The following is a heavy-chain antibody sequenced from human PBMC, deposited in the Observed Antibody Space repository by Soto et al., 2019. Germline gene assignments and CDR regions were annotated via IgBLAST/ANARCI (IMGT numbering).Heavy chain of an antibody. J-gene: IGHJ5*02. CDR3: ARVVMDRGVIITGKNWFDP. D-gene: IGHD3-10*01. CDR1: GYTFTSYG. CDR2: ISAYNGNT. Sequence: ASVKVSCKASGYTFTSYGISWVRQAPGQGLVRMGWISAYNGNTNYAQKLQGRVTITTGTSTSTAYIELRSLRSDGTAVYYCARVVMDRGVIITGKNWFDPWGQGTLVTFSS. V-gene: IGHV1-18*04.